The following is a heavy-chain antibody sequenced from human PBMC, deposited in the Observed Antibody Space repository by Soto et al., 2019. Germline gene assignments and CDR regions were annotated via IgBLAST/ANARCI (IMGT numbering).Heavy chain of an antibody. J-gene: IGHJ4*02. V-gene: IGHV3-23*01. D-gene: IGHD3-10*01. Sequence: PGGSLRLSCAASEFTFSSYAMSWVRQAPGKGLEWVSAISGSGGSTYYADSVKGRFTISRDNSKNTLYLQMNSLRAEDTAVYYCAKVSSGSSIVDYWGQGTLVTVSS. CDR2: ISGSGGST. CDR3: AKVSSGSSIVDY. CDR1: EFTFSSYA.